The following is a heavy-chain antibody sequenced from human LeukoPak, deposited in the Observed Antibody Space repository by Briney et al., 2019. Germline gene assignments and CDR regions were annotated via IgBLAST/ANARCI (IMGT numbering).Heavy chain of an antibody. V-gene: IGHV1-46*01. CDR3: ARLSQQTFDI. CDR2: IDPSGGST. J-gene: IGHJ3*02. Sequence: GASLKVACKASGYTFTTYYMHWVRQTPGQGLEWMGIIDPSGGSTSYAQKFQGRVTMTRDTSTSTVYMELSSLRSDDTAVYYCARLSQQTFDIWGQGTLVTVSS. CDR1: GYTFTTYY.